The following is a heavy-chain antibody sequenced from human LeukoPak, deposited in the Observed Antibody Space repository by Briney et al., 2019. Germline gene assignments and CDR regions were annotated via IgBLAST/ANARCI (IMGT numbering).Heavy chain of an antibody. Sequence: GGSLRLSCAASGFTFSSYEMNWVRQAPGKGLEWVSVIYSGGSTYYADSVKGRFTISRDNSKNTVYLQMNSLRAEDTAVYYCARTGPIDYWGQGTLVTVSS. CDR2: IYSGGST. D-gene: IGHD1-14*01. J-gene: IGHJ4*02. CDR3: ARTGPIDY. V-gene: IGHV3-66*02. CDR1: GFTFSSYE.